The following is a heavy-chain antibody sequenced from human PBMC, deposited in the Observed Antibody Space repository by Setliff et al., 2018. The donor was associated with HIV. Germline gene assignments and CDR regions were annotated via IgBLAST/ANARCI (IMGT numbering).Heavy chain of an antibody. J-gene: IGHJ6*02. CDR3: ARAEYSSSWPYYYYGMDV. D-gene: IGHD6-13*01. CDR2: ISAYNGNT. CDR1: GYTFTNFG. V-gene: IGHV1-18*01. Sequence: GASVKVSCKASGYTFTNFGISWVRQAPGQGPEWMGWISAYNGNTNYAQKLQGRVTMTTDTSTSTAYMELRSLRSDDTAVYYCARAEYSSSWPYYYYGMDVWGQGTTVTVSS.